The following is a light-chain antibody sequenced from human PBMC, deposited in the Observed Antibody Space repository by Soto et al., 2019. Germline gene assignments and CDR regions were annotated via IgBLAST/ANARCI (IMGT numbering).Light chain of an antibody. J-gene: IGKJ3*01. V-gene: IGKV1-39*01. CDR1: QTIRSF. CDR3: QQSYSTPFT. CDR2: AAS. Sequence: DIQMTQSPSSLSASVGDRVTISCRASQTIRSFLHWFQQRPGKAPKLLIYAASSLQSGVPSRFSGSGSGTDFTLTISSLQPADFAIYYCQQSYSTPFTFGPGTKVDIK.